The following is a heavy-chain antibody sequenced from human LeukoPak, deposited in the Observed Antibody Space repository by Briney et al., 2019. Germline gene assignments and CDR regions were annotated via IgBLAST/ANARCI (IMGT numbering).Heavy chain of an antibody. CDR3: AKVANGDWGHFDP. V-gene: IGHV3-23*01. D-gene: IGHD2-21*02. CDR1: GFTSSTYA. CDR2: ISAGGGGT. J-gene: IGHJ5*02. Sequence: GGSLRLSCAASGFTSSTYALSWVRQAPGKGLEWVSHISAGGGGTYYADSVKGRFALSRDSSKNTIYLQMNSLRAEDTAIYYCAKVANGDWGHFDPWGQGALVAVSS.